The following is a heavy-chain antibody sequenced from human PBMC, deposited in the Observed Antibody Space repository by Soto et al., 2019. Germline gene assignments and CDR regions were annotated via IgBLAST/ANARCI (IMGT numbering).Heavy chain of an antibody. CDR1: GFTFSSYG. V-gene: IGHV3-33*01. D-gene: IGHD3-22*01. J-gene: IGHJ4*02. CDR2: IWYDGSNK. CDR3: ARTPMVHYDSSGYYTPQYFDY. Sequence: GGSLRLSCAASGFTFSSYGMHWVRQAPGKGLEWVAVIWYDGSNKYYADSVKGRFTISRDNSKNTLYLQMNSLRAEDTAVYYCARTPMVHYDSSGYYTPQYFDYWGQGTLVTVSS.